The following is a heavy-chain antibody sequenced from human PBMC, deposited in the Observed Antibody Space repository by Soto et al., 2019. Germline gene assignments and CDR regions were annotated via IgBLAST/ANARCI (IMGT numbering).Heavy chain of an antibody. Sequence: SQTLSLTCAISGDSVSSNSAAWNWIRQSPSRGLEWLGRTYYRSKWYNDYAVSVKGRITINPDTSKNQFSLQLNSVTPEDTAVYYCARSRAIITVNNWFDPWGQGTLVTVSS. CDR1: GDSVSSNSAA. D-gene: IGHD3-10*01. CDR2: TYYRSKWYN. CDR3: ARSRAIITVNNWFDP. V-gene: IGHV6-1*01. J-gene: IGHJ5*02.